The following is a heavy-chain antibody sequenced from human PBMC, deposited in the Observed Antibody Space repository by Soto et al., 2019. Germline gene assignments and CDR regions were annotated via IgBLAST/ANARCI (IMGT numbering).Heavy chain of an antibody. V-gene: IGHV4-59*01. CDR2: IYYSGST. D-gene: IGHD4-17*01. CDR3: ARRTATTIYYSGMDV. J-gene: IGHJ6*02. CDR1: GGSISSYY. Sequence: SETLSLTCTVSGGSISSYYWTWIRQPPGKGLEWIGYIYYSGSTYYNPSLKSRVTISVDTSKNQFSLRLNSVTAADTAVYYCARRTATTIYYSGMDVWGQGTTVTVYS.